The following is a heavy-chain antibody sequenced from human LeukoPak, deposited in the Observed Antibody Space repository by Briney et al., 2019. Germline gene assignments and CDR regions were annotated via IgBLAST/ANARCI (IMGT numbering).Heavy chain of an antibody. J-gene: IGHJ3*02. D-gene: IGHD4-17*01. V-gene: IGHV3-23*01. Sequence: GGSLRLSCATSGLTFSSYAMSWVRQAPGKGLEWASGISGRGDTTYYADSVKGRFSISRDNSKNTMYLQINSLRAEDTAVYYCAKAGTVTTLVNDAFDIWGLGTMVIVSS. CDR1: GLTFSSYA. CDR3: AKAGTVTTLVNDAFDI. CDR2: ISGRGDTT.